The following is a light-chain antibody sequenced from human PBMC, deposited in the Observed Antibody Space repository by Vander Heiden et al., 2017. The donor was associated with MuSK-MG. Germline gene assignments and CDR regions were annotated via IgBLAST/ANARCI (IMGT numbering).Light chain of an antibody. Sequence: DNQMTQSPSTLSAAVGNRVTITCRASQSISSSLAWYQQKPGKAPKLLIYKASSLESGVPSRFSGSGSGTEFTLTISSLQPDDFATYYCQQDHSYPITFGQGTQLDIK. CDR3: QQDHSYPIT. V-gene: IGKV1-5*03. CDR1: QSISSS. J-gene: IGKJ5*01. CDR2: KAS.